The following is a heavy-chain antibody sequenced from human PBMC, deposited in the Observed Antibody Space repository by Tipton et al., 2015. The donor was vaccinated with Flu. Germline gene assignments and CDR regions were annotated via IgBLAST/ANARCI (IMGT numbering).Heavy chain of an antibody. D-gene: IGHD3-10*01. V-gene: IGHV4-59*01. CDR2: FFYGETT. Sequence: LRLSCAASGFTFGNYWMTWIRQPPGKGLEWIGYFFYGETTNYSPSLKTRVTISRDTSKIRFSLKLSSVTAADTAVYYCARYYVSGIHFDYWGQGTLVTVSS. CDR3: ARYYVSGIHFDY. J-gene: IGHJ4*02. CDR1: GFTFGNYW.